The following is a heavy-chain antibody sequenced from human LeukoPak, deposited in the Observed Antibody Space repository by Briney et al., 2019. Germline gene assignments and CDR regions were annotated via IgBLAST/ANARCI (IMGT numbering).Heavy chain of an antibody. CDR3: AKGTVAGTPFFDY. D-gene: IGHD6-19*01. V-gene: IGHV3-33*06. CDR2: IWNDGNNK. CDR1: GFTFGNYG. J-gene: IGHJ4*02. Sequence: GRSLRLSCVASGFTFGNYGMHWVRQAPGKGLEWVAVIWNDGNNKYYADSVKGRFTISRDNFNNTLYLQMNSLRAEDKAVYYCAKGTVAGTPFFDYWGQGTLVTVSS.